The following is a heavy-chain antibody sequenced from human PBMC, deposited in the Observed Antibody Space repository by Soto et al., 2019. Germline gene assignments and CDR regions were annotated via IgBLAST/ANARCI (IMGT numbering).Heavy chain of an antibody. CDR1: GYTFTTYA. CDR2: ISTYDGNT. Sequence: QVQLVQSGAEVKKPGASVKVSCKASGYTFTTYAISWVRQAPGQGLEWMGWISTYDGNTDYAQNLQGRVTMTTDTSTNTAYMELRSLRSDDTSVYYCARDRLHPSSSSTFDYWGQGALVTVSS. D-gene: IGHD6-6*01. CDR3: ARDRLHPSSSSTFDY. J-gene: IGHJ4*02. V-gene: IGHV1-18*01.